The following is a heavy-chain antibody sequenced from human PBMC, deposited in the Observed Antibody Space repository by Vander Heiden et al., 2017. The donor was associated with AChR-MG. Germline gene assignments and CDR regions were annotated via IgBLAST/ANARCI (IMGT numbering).Heavy chain of an antibody. D-gene: IGHD1-7*01. V-gene: IGHV4-39*01. J-gene: IGHJ4*02. CDR2: IFHSGTT. Sequence: QLQVQESGPGLVKPSETLSLTCTVSGGSITTSGYYRGWIRQPPGKGLEWIGTIFHSGTTAYNPSLKSRVSTFVDTSKNQFSLNLDSVTAADTAVYYCTRRQTGTMMDSWGQGILVTVSS. CDR1: GGSITTSGYY. CDR3: TRRQTGTMMDS.